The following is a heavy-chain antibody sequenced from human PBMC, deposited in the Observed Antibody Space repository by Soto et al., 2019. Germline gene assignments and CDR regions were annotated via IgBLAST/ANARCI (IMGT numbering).Heavy chain of an antibody. J-gene: IGHJ6*03. CDR2: ISVYNGKT. CDR3: ARQFGYSSSYNSYYLDV. D-gene: IGHD6-13*01. Sequence: QVQLVQSGGEVKKPEASVKVSCKASGYTFSSYGISWVRQAPEQGLEWMGWISVYNGKTNYAEKFQGRVTMTTDNSKSTAYMELGSLTSDDTAVYYCARQFGYSSSYNSYYLDVWGKGTTVTVSS. V-gene: IGHV1-18*01. CDR1: GYTFSSYG.